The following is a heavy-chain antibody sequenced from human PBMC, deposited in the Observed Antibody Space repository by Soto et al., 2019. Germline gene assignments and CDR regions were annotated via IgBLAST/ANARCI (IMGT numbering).Heavy chain of an antibody. D-gene: IGHD2-21*01. CDR3: ASVADY. V-gene: IGHV3-30*03. CDR2: ISQDGGRN. CDR1: GFTPTTYG. J-gene: IGHJ4*02. Sequence: QVKLVESGGGVFRLGGSLRLPFKVSGFTPTTYGMHWVAKAPGKGLDSVAFISQDGGRNYYADSVRGRFTISRDTSRNTLYLQMDSLRPEDTAVYYCASVADYWGQGTLVTVSS.